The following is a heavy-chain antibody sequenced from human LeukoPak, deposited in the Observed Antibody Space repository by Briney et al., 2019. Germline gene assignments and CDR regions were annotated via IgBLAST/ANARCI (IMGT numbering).Heavy chain of an antibody. D-gene: IGHD3-10*01. Sequence: GESLKISCKASGYTFISHWIAWVRQTPGKGLEWMGIVFPGDSESRYNPSFQGQVTMSVDKSINTAYLQWSSLKASDTAMYYCARTSGSYYNAVAAPDYWGQGTLVTVSS. J-gene: IGHJ4*02. CDR3: ARTSGSYYNAVAAPDY. CDR2: VFPGDSES. CDR1: GYTFISHW. V-gene: IGHV5-51*01.